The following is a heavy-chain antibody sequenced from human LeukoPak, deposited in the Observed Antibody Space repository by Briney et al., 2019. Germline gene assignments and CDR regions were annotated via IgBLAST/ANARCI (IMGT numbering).Heavy chain of an antibody. CDR3: ARDGGGSLYGMDV. D-gene: IGHD2-15*01. Sequence: SETLSLTCTVSGGSISSGVYCWSWIRQRPGEGLQWIGYICSSGSAYYNPSLKSRVTMSIDTSNNQFSLKLNSETAADTAVYYCARDGGGSLYGMDVWGQGTTVTVSS. CDR2: ICSSGSA. V-gene: IGHV4-31*03. J-gene: IGHJ6*02. CDR1: GGSISSGVYC.